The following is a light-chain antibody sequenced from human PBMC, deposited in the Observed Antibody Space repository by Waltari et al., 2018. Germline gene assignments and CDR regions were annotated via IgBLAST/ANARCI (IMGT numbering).Light chain of an antibody. J-gene: IGLJ2*01. V-gene: IGLV2-14*03. CDR1: SSDVGGYNY. CDR2: DVS. CDR3: SSYISSDTLEL. Sequence: QSALTQPASVSGSPGQSITIPCTGTSSDVGGYNYVPWYQQHPGKAPKLIIFDVSNRPSGVSSRFSGSKSGNTASLTISGLQAQDEADYYCSSYISSDTLELFGGGTSLTVL.